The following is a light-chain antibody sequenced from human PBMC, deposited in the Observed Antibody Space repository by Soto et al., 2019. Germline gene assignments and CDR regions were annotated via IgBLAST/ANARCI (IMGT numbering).Light chain of an antibody. CDR2: GNS. CDR3: QSYDSSLSGYV. J-gene: IGLJ1*01. Sequence: QSVLTQPPSVSGAPGQRVTNSCTGSSSNIGAGHDVHWYQQLPGTAPKLLIYGNSNRPSGVPDRFSGSKSGTSASLAITGLQAEDEADYYCQSYDSSLSGYVFGTGTKVTVL. V-gene: IGLV1-40*01. CDR1: SSNIGAGHD.